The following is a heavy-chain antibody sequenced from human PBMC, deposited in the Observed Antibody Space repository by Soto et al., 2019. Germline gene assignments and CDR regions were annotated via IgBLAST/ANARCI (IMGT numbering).Heavy chain of an antibody. CDR3: ARSDFWSGYYDFDY. D-gene: IGHD3-3*01. V-gene: IGHV1-2*04. CDR2: INPNSGGT. J-gene: IGHJ4*02. CDR1: GYTFTGYY. Sequence: QVQLVQSGAEVKKPGASVKVSCKASGYTFTGYYMYWVRQAPGQGLEWMGWINPNSGGTNYAQKFQGWVTMTRDTSISTAYMELSRLRSDDTAVYYCARSDFWSGYYDFDYWGQGTLVTVSS.